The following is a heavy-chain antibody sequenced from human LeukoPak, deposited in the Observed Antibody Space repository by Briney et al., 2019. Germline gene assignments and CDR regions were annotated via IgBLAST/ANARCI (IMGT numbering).Heavy chain of an antibody. CDR1: GYSFTSYW. V-gene: IGHV5-51*01. CDR2: IYPGDSDT. CDR3: ARQDGRQWLVDAFDI. J-gene: IGHJ3*02. D-gene: IGHD6-19*01. Sequence: GESLKISCKGSGYSFTSYWIGWVRQMPGKGLEWMGIIYPGDSDTRYSPSFQGQVTISADKSISTAYLQWSSLKASDTAMYYCARQDGRQWLVDAFDIWGQGTMVTVSS.